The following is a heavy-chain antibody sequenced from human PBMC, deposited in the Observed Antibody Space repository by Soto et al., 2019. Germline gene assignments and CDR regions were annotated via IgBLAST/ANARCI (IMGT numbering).Heavy chain of an antibody. CDR1: GYTFRSSG. J-gene: IGHJ4*02. Sequence: ASVKVSCKASGYTFRSSGISWVRQAPGQGLEWVGWISAYNGDTHYAPKFQDRITLTTETSTDTAYMELRSLRLDDTAVYYCARDFYYFYSRLFLYYVYWGQGSLVTVS. D-gene: IGHD3-22*01. CDR2: ISAYNGDT. V-gene: IGHV1-18*04. CDR3: ARDFYYFYSRLFLYYVY.